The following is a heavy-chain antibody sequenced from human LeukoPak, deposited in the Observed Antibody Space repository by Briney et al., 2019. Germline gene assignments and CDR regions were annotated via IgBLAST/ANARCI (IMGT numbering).Heavy chain of an antibody. J-gene: IGHJ4*02. CDR2: VYYSGSS. CDR1: GSSVSSDEYY. D-gene: IGHD3-3*01. CDR3: ARVKVLRFLEWFLDF. V-gene: IGHV4-31*03. Sequence: SETLSLTCSVSGSSVSSDEYYWSWVRQHPGKGLEWIGYVYYSGSSYYIPSLESRVTMSVEVSKNQFSLELRSVTAADAAVYYCARVKVLRFLEWFLDFWGQGALVTVSS.